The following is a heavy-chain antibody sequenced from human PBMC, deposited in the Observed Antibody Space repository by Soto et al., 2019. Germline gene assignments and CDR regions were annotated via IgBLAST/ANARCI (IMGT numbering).Heavy chain of an antibody. V-gene: IGHV1-18*01. CDR1: GDTFTSYG. J-gene: IGHJ6*02. CDR2: ISAYNGNT. Sequence: GASVKVSCKASGDTFTSYGISWVRQAPGQGLEWMGWISAYNGNTNYAQKLQGRVTMTTDTSTSTAYMELRSLRSDDTAVYYCAREPYSSSWYRPYYYGMDVWGQGTTVTVSS. CDR3: AREPYSSSWYRPYYYGMDV. D-gene: IGHD6-13*01.